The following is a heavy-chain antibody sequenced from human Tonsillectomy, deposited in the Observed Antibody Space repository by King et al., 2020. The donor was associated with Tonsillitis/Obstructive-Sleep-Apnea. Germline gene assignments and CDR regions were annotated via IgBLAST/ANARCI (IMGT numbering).Heavy chain of an antibody. V-gene: IGHV3-9*01. J-gene: IGHJ4*02. Sequence: QLVQSGGGLVQPGRSLRLSCAASGFTFHDYAMHWVRQAPGKGLEWVSIISWNSGSIGYADSVKGRFTISRDNAKNSLFLQMNSLRAEDTALYYCAKDIYDYTSGSLEYWGQGTLVTVSS. CDR1: GFTFHDYA. D-gene: IGHD3-10*01. CDR3: AKDIYDYTSGSLEY. CDR2: ISWNSGSI.